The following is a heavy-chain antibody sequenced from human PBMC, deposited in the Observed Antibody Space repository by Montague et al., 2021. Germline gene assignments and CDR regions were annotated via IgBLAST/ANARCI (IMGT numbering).Heavy chain of an antibody. D-gene: IGHD1-14*01. CDR2: IYYSRRT. CDR3: AVTNPYYYYGMDV. V-gene: IGHV4-59*01. CDR1: GASISDYY. Sequence: SKTLSLTCSVSGASISDYYWSWIRQPPGKGLEWIGYIYYSRRTNYNPPLKSRVTISVDTSKNQFSLKLSSVTAADTAFYYCAVTNPYYYYGMDVWGQGTTVTVSS. J-gene: IGHJ6*02.